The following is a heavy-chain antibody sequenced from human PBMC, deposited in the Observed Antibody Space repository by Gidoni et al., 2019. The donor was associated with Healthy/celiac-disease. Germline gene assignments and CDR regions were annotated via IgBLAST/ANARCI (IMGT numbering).Heavy chain of an antibody. CDR3: ARGRGSGWYYFDY. CDR1: GFTFSSYW. V-gene: IGHV3-74*01. CDR2: INSDGSST. Sequence: EVQLVESGGGLVQPGGSLRLSCAASGFTFSSYWMHWGRQAPGKGLVWGSRINSDGSSTSYADSVKGRFTISRDNAKNTLYLQMNSLRAEDTAVYYCARGRGSGWYYFDYWGQGTLVTVSS. J-gene: IGHJ4*02. D-gene: IGHD6-19*01.